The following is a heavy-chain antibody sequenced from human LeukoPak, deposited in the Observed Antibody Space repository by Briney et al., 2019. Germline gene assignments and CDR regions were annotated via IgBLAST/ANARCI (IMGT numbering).Heavy chain of an antibody. CDR1: GGPFSSYS. J-gene: IGHJ4*02. CDR3: ATDRIYFDY. Sequence: SVKVSCKASGGPFSSYSISWVRQAPGQGLEWMGGIIPIFGTANYAQKFQGRVTMTEDTSTDTAYMELSSLRSEDTAVYYCATDRIYFDYWGQGTLVTVSS. V-gene: IGHV1-69*06. CDR2: IIPIFGTA.